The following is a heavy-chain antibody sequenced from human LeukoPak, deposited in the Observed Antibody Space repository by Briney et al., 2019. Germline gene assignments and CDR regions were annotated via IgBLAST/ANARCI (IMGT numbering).Heavy chain of an antibody. Sequence: SETLSLTCAVYGGSFSGYYWSWIRQPPGKGLEWIGEINHSGSTNYNPSLKSRVTISVDTSKNQFSLKLSSVTAADTAVYYCARRYSYYYYYMDVWGRGTTVTISS. CDR2: INHSGST. V-gene: IGHV4-34*01. D-gene: IGHD1-1*01. CDR1: GGSFSGYY. J-gene: IGHJ6*03. CDR3: ARRYSYYYYYMDV.